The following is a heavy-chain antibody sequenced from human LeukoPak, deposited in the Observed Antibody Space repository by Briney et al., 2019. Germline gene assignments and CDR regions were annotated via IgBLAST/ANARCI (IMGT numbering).Heavy chain of an antibody. Sequence: SETLSLTCSVSGDSISRHYWSWIRQPPGKGLEWIGYMYPSGSTKYNPSLKSRVTMSVDTSKNQFSLKLYSVTAADTAMYYCTRHPRSCTGGGTCYSWFDASGQGTLVTVSS. V-gene: IGHV4-59*08. CDR3: TRHPRSCTGGGTCYSWFDA. D-gene: IGHD2-15*01. J-gene: IGHJ5*02. CDR1: GDSISRHY. CDR2: MYPSGST.